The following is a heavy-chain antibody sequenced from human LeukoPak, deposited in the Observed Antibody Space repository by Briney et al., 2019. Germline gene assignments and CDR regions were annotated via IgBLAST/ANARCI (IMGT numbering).Heavy chain of an antibody. CDR1: GGSISSYY. CDR3: ARHWGGSYLHYFDY. V-gene: IGHV4-59*08. D-gene: IGHD1-26*01. CDR2: IYYSRST. Sequence: SETLSLTCTVSGGSISSYYWSWIRQPPGKGLEWIGYIYYSRSTNYNPSLKSRVTISVDTSKNQFSLKLSSVTAADTAVYYCARHWGGSYLHYFDYWGQGTLVTVSS. J-gene: IGHJ4*02.